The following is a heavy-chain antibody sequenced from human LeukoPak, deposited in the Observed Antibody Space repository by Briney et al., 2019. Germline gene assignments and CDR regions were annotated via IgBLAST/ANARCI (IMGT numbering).Heavy chain of an antibody. Sequence: ASVKVSCKASGYTFTGYYMHWVRQAPGQGLEWMGWINPNSGGTNYAQKFQGKVTMTRDTSISTAYMELSRLRSDDTAVYYCARGGLLWFGEGGYYFDYWGQGTLVTVSS. CDR3: ARGGLLWFGEGGYYFDY. CDR1: GYTFTGYY. CDR2: INPNSGGT. V-gene: IGHV1-2*02. D-gene: IGHD3-10*01. J-gene: IGHJ4*02.